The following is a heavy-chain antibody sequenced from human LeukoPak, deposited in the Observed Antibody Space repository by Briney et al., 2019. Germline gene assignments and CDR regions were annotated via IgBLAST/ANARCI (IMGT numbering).Heavy chain of an antibody. Sequence: PSETLSLTCAVYGGSFSGYYWSWIRHPPGKGLEWIGEINHGGSTNYNPSLKSRVTISVDTSKNQFSLKRSPVTAADPAVYSCATELDSSSWSGGRVWSHPWGQGTLVTASS. CDR3: ATELDSSSWSGGRVWSHP. D-gene: IGHD6-13*01. CDR2: INHGGST. J-gene: IGHJ5*02. V-gene: IGHV4-34*01. CDR1: GGSFSGYY.